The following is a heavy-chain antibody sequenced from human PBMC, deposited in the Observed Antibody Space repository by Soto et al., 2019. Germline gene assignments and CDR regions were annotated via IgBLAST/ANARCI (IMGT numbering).Heavy chain of an antibody. CDR2: ISSNGGST. CDR1: GFTFSSYA. J-gene: IGHJ4*02. D-gene: IGHD3-10*01. CDR3: ARLPGVGVGALGQLLSLAFDF. Sequence: GGSLRLSCSPSGFTFSSYAMHWVRQAPWKGLEYVSVISSNGGSTYYADSVKGRFTISRDNSKNTLYLQMSSLKASDTAMYYCARLPGVGVGALGQLLSLAFDFWGQGTLVTVSS. V-gene: IGHV3-64*04.